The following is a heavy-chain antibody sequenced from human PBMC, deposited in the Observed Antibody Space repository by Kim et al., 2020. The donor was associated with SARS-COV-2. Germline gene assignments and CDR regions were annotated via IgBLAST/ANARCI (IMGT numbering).Heavy chain of an antibody. CDR2: ISHSGNT. J-gene: IGHJ3*01. CDR3: ARQLISAWFNFDL. V-gene: IGHV4-38-2*02. CDR1: ASSLSLGYY. Sequence: SETLSLTCTLSASSLSLGYYWGWVRQSPGKGLEWLGSISHSGNTYYKLSLTNRLTISVDTSKRQFSLKVTSVTAADPAMYYCARQLISAWFNFDLGGQGTMVTVAS. D-gene: IGHD3-9*01.